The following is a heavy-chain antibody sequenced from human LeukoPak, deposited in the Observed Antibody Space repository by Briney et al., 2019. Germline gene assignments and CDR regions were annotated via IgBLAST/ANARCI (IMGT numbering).Heavy chain of an antibody. CDR2: IYYSGST. CDR3: AREGYSSSWYGFDP. Sequence: SETLSLTCTVSGGSVSSYYWSWIRQPPGKRLEWIGYIYYSGSTNYNPSLKSRVTISVDTSKNQFSLKLTSVTAADTAVYYCAREGYSSSWYGFDPWGQGTLVTVSS. J-gene: IGHJ5*02. V-gene: IGHV4-59*02. D-gene: IGHD6-13*01. CDR1: GGSVSSYY.